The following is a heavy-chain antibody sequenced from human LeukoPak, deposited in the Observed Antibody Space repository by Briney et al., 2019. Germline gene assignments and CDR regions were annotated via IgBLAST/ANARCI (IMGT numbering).Heavy chain of an antibody. CDR3: ARDRALYNSRGYYYTEDDY. Sequence: GGSLRLSCVASGFTFSSYSMKWVRQAPGKGLEWVANIKQDGSERYYVDSVKGRFTISRDNAKNSLFLQMNSLRADDTALYYCARDRALYNSRGYYYTEDDYWGQGTLVTVSS. J-gene: IGHJ4*02. D-gene: IGHD3-22*01. V-gene: IGHV3-7*01. CDR1: GFTFSSYS. CDR2: IKQDGSER.